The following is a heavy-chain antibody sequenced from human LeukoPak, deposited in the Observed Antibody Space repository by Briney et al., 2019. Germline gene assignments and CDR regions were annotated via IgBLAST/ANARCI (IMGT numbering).Heavy chain of an antibody. Sequence: SETLSLTCAVYGGSFSGYYWNWIRQPPGKGLEWIGEISHSGSTNYNPSLKSRVTISVDTSKNQFSLKLSSVTAADTAVYYCASPNTSFWSGYYSGLGAFDIWGQGTMVTVFS. CDR3: ASPNTSFWSGYYSGLGAFDI. J-gene: IGHJ3*02. D-gene: IGHD3-3*01. CDR1: GGSFSGYY. V-gene: IGHV4-34*01. CDR2: ISHSGST.